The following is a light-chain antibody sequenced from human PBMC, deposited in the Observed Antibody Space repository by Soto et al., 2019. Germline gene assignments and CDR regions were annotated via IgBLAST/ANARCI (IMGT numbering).Light chain of an antibody. CDR3: QQANSFPFA. Sequence: DIQMTQSPSSVSASVGDRVTITCRASQDIHTWLAWYQQKPGKAPNLLIYGASTLQSGVPSRFSASKSRRDFTLTISSLQPKDFATDDCQQANSFPFAFGPGTKVDFK. CDR2: GAS. V-gene: IGKV1-12*02. J-gene: IGKJ3*01. CDR1: QDIHTW.